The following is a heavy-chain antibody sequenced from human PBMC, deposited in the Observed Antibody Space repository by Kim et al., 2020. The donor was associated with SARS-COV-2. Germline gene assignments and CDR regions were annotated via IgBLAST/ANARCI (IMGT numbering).Heavy chain of an antibody. V-gene: IGHV3-33*01. CDR2: IWYDGSEE. CDR1: GFTFSNHD. CDR3: AREASLTEVVGGFDS. Sequence: GGSLRLSCAASGFTFSNHDMHWVRQAPGKGLEWVAVIWYDGSEEYYADSVKGRFSIYRDNSNKMLFLQMNSLRAEDTAVYYCAREASLTEVVGGFDSWGQGTLVTVSS. D-gene: IGHD2-15*01. J-gene: IGHJ4*02.